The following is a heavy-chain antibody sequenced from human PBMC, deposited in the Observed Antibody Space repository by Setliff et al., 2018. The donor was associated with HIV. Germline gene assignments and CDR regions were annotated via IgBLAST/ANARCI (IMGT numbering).Heavy chain of an antibody. Sequence: LSLTCAVYGGSFSGYYWSWIRQPPGKGLEWIGEINHSGSTNYNPSLKSRVAMSVDSSNHQFSLKLTSVTPADTAIYYCAREDGSNSHDTFEIWGQGILVTVS. V-gene: IGHV4-34*01. CDR3: AREDGSNSHDTFEI. CDR1: GGSFSGYY. CDR2: INHSGST. J-gene: IGHJ3*02. D-gene: IGHD1-1*01.